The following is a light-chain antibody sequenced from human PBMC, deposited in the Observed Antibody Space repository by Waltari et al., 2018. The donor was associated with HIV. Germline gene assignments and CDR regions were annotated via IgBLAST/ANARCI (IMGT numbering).Light chain of an antibody. CDR1: SSDVGGYNY. Sequence: QSALTQPASVSGSPGQSITISCTGTSSDVGGYNYVSWYQQHPGKAPKLMIFHVSNRPSGGSTRFSGSKSGNTASLTISALQAEDEADYYCSSYTSDSTYVFGTGTQVTLL. CDR3: SSYTSDSTYV. CDR2: HVS. J-gene: IGLJ1*01. V-gene: IGLV2-14*03.